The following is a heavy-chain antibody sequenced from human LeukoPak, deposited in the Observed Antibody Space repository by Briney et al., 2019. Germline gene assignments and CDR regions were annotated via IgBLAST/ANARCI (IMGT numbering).Heavy chain of an antibody. CDR1: GFTFSSYS. Sequence: PGGSLRLSCAASGFTFSSYSMNWVRQAPGKGLEWVSYISSSSNTIYYADSVKGRFTISRDNAKNSLYLQMNSLRAEDTAVYYCARDRHSGYEPVYYGMDVWGQGTTVTVSS. D-gene: IGHD5-12*01. CDR3: ARDRHSGYEPVYYGMDV. V-gene: IGHV3-48*04. J-gene: IGHJ6*02. CDR2: ISSSSNTI.